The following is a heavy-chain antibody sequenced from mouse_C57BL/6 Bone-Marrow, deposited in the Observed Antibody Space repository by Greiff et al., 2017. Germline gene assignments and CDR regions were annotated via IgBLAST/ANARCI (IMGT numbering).Heavy chain of an antibody. CDR3: ARGVYYGSSWYFDV. CDR2: IDPSDNDT. J-gene: IGHJ1*03. D-gene: IGHD1-1*01. CDR1: GYTFTSYW. V-gene: IGHV1-69*01. Sequence: QVQLQQPGAELVMPGASVKLSCKASGYTFTSYWMHWVKQRPGQGLEWIGEIDPSDNDTNSNQKFKGKSTLTVDKSSSTAYMQLSSLTSEDSAVYYCARGVYYGSSWYFDVWGTGTTVTVSS.